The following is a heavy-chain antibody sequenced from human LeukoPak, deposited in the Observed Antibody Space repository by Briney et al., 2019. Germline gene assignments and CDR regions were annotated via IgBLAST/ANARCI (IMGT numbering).Heavy chain of an antibody. Sequence: GGSLRLSCTASGFTFGDYAMSWVRQASGKGLEWVGRIRSKTNSYATAYATSVKGRFTISRDDSKNTAYLQMNSLKTEDTAVYYCAKDREMATISPDDYWGQGTLVTVSS. CDR1: GFTFGDYA. D-gene: IGHD5-24*01. CDR2: IRSKTNSYAT. J-gene: IGHJ4*02. CDR3: AKDREMATISPDDY. V-gene: IGHV3-73*01.